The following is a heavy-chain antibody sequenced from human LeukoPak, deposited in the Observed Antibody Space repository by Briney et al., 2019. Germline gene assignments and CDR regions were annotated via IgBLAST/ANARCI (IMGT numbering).Heavy chain of an antibody. CDR1: GFSLRAIGVP. D-gene: IGHD5-24*01. CDR3: VHRDGWLQSYPAHRTPRDKIDY. Sequence: ASGPTLVNTPQAPTLTFTFSGFSLRAIGVPVGWIPHPPGKALEWLSPLYWASCPRYSPSLRSRLTITKDTSKNQVVLTMTTMDPVDTATYYCVHRDGWLQSYPAHRTPRDKIDYWGRGILVTVSS. V-gene: IGHV2-5*02. CDR2: LYWASCP. J-gene: IGHJ4*02.